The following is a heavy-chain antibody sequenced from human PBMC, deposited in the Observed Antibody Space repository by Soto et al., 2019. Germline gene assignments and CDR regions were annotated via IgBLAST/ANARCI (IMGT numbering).Heavy chain of an antibody. V-gene: IGHV6-1*01. CDR2: TYYRSKWYN. D-gene: IGHD6-19*01. J-gene: IGHJ4*02. Sequence: SQTLSLTCAISGDSVSSNSAAWNWIRQSPSRGLEWLGRTYYRSKWYNDYAVSVKSRITINPDTSKNQFSLQLNSVTPEDTAVYYCARGLSDSSGWRTMWYFDYWGQGTLVTVSS. CDR3: ARGLSDSSGWRTMWYFDY. CDR1: GDSVSSNSAA.